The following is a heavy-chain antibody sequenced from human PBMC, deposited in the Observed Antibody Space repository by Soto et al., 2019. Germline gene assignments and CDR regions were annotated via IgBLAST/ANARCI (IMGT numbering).Heavy chain of an antibody. V-gene: IGHV4-59*01. J-gene: IGHJ6*02. Sequence: SENLSLTCTVSGGSISSYYWSWIRQPPGKGLEWIGYIYYSGSTNYNPSLKSRVTISVDTSKNQFSLKLSSVTAADTAVYYCAKVRSSWYYYGMDVWGQRTKVTVSS. CDR2: IYYSGST. CDR3: AKVRSSWYYYGMDV. D-gene: IGHD6-13*01. CDR1: GGSISSYY.